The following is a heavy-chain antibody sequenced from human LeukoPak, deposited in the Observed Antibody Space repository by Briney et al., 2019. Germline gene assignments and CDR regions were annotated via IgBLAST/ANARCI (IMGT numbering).Heavy chain of an antibody. CDR1: GGSISSSSYY. CDR3: AREMYSSGWYERYFDY. D-gene: IGHD6-19*01. V-gene: IGHV4-39*07. Sequence: SETLSLTCTVSGGSISSSSYYWGWIRQPPGKGLEWIGSIYYGGSTYYNPSLKSRVTISVDTSKNQFSLKLSSVTAADTAVYYCAREMYSSGWYERYFDYWGQGTLVTVSS. J-gene: IGHJ4*02. CDR2: IYYGGST.